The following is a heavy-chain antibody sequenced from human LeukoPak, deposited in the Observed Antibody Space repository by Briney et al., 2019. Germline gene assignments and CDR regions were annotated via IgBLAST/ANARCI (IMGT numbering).Heavy chain of an antibody. CDR1: GFTFSTYW. CDR2: INQAGSEK. V-gene: IGHV3-7*05. CDR3: ARSITAKTNWFDP. Sequence: GGSLRLSCAASGFTFSTYWMSWVRQAPGKGLEWVANINQAGSEKYYVDSVKGRFTISRDNAKNSLSLQMNSLRAEDTAVYYCARSITAKTNWFDPWGQGTLVTVSS. D-gene: IGHD1-20*01. J-gene: IGHJ5*02.